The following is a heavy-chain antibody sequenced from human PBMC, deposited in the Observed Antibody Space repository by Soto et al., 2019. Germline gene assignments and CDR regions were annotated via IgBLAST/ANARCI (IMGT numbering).Heavy chain of an antibody. J-gene: IGHJ6*02. CDR1: GGSISSGGYY. V-gene: IGHV4-31*03. CDR3: ARYPGDYYYGMDV. Sequence: QVQLQESGPGLVKPSQTLSLTCTVSGGSISSGGYYWSWIRQHPGKGLEWIGYIYYSGSTYYNPSLKSRVTRAVDTSKNQFSLKLSSVTAADTAVYYFARYPGDYYYGMDVWGQGTTVTVSS. D-gene: IGHD3-10*01. CDR2: IYYSGST.